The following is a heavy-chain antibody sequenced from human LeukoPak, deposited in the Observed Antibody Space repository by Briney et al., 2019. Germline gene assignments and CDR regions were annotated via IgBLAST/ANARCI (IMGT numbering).Heavy chain of an antibody. V-gene: IGHV3-30*18. Sequence: GRSLRLSCAASGFTFNSYGMHWVRQAPGKGLEWVAVISYDGSNKYYADSVKGRFTISRDNSKNTLYLQMNSLRAEDTAVYYCAKARNWKYNWFDPWGHGTLVTVSS. CDR2: ISYDGSNK. J-gene: IGHJ5*02. CDR3: AKARNWKYNWFDP. D-gene: IGHD1-1*01. CDR1: GFTFNSYG.